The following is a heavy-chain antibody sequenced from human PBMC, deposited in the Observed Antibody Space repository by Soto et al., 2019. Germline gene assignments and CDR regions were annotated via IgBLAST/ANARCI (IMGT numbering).Heavy chain of an antibody. V-gene: IGHV3-23*01. CDR1: GFTFSSYA. CDR3: AKLDCSSTTCYTGGSWFDP. CDR2: ISGGGGTA. Sequence: PGGSLRLSCVASGFTFSSYAMSWVRQAPGKGLEWVSAISGGGGTAYYADSVKGRFTISRDNSKNTLYLQMTSLRAEDTAVYYCAKLDCSSTTCYTGGSWFDPSGQGTLVTVSS. J-gene: IGHJ5*02. D-gene: IGHD2-2*02.